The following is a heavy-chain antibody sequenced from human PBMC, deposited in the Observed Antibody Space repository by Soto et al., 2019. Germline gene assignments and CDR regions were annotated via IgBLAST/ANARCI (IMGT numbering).Heavy chain of an antibody. J-gene: IGHJ4*02. CDR2: ISGSGGST. CDR1: GFTFSSYA. Sequence: GGSLRLSCAASGFTFSSYAMSWVRQAPGKGLEWVSAISGSGGSTYYADAVKGRFTISRDNSKNTMYLQMNSLRAEDAAVYYCAKEKCPLAGGPEYYWGQGTLVTVSS. CDR3: AKEKCPLAGGPEYY. V-gene: IGHV3-23*01. D-gene: IGHD3-10*01.